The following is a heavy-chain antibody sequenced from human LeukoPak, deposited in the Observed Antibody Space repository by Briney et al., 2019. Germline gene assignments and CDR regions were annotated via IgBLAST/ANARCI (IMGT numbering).Heavy chain of an antibody. CDR2: INHSGST. CDR1: GGSFSGYY. J-gene: IGHJ4*02. CDR3: ARGRLLRLRFLEWLSVHFDY. V-gene: IGHV4-34*01. D-gene: IGHD3-3*01. Sequence: SETLSLTCAVYGGSFSGYYWSWIRQPPGKGLEWIGEINHSGSTNYNPPLKSRVTISVDTSKNQFSLKLSSVTAADTAVYYCARGRLLRLRFLEWLSVHFDYWGQGTLVTVSS.